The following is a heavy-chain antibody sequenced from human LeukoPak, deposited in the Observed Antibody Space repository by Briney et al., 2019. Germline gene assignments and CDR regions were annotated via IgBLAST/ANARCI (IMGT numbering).Heavy chain of an antibody. V-gene: IGHV1-69*01. CDR3: AREVGSGGSNWFDP. J-gene: IGHJ5*02. Sequence: SVKVSCKASGGTFSSYAISWVRQAPGQGLEWMGGIIPIFGTANYAQKFQGRVTITADESTSTAYMELSSLRSEDTAVYYCAREVGSGGSNWFDPWGQGTLVTVSS. D-gene: IGHD3-10*01. CDR1: GGTFSSYA. CDR2: IIPIFGTA.